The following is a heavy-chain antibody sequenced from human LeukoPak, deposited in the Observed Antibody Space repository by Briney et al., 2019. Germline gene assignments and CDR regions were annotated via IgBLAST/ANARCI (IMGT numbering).Heavy chain of an antibody. D-gene: IGHD2-2*01. Sequence: ASVKVSCKASGYTFTSYGISWVRQAPGQGLEWMGWISAYNGNTNYAQKLQGRVTMTTDTSTSTAYMELRSLRSDDTAAYYCARMHRPKKYHASGSTSPDYWGQGTLVTVSS. J-gene: IGHJ4*02. CDR1: GYTFTSYG. CDR2: ISAYNGNT. CDR3: ARMHRPKKYHASGSTSPDY. V-gene: IGHV1-18*01.